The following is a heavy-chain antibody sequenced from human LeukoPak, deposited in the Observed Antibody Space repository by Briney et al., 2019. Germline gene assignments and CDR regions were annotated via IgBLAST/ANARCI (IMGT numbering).Heavy chain of an antibody. J-gene: IGHJ4*02. CDR2: ISSSSSYI. V-gene: IGHV3-21*01. CDR3: AREYCDRTTCSLFDY. Sequence: PGGSLRLSCAASGFTFSSYSMNWVRQAPGKGLEWVSSISSSSSYIYYADSVKGRFTISRDNSKYTLYMQMNSLRADDTAVYYCAREYCDRTTCSLFDYWGQGTLVTVSS. D-gene: IGHD2-2*01. CDR1: GFTFSSYS.